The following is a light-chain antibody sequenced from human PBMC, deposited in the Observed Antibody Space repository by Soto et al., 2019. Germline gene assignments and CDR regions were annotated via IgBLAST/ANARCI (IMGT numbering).Light chain of an antibody. V-gene: IGKV1-6*01. CDR2: AAS. J-gene: IGKJ1*01. Sequence: AIQMTQSPSSLSASVGDRVTLTCRASQDIRDDLGWYQQKPGMAPRFLIYAASNLQSGVPSRFSGSGSGTDFTLTISSLQPEDFSTYYCVQHYNYPPTFGQGTTVEVK. CDR3: VQHYNYPPT. CDR1: QDIRDD.